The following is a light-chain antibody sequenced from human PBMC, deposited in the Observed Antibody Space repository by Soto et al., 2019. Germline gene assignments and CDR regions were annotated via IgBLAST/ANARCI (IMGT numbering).Light chain of an antibody. Sequence: EIVMTQSPATLSVSPGERATLSCRASQSVSSNLAWYQQKPGQAPRLLIYGASTRATGIPARFSGSGSGTEFPLTISSLQSEDFAVYYCQQDNNWPPGTLMYTFGQGTKLEIK. CDR1: QSVSSN. V-gene: IGKV3-15*01. J-gene: IGKJ2*01. CDR2: GAS. CDR3: QQDNNWPPGTLMYT.